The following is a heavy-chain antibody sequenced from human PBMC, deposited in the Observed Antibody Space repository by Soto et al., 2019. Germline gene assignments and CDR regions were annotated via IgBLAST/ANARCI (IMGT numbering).Heavy chain of an antibody. J-gene: IGHJ4*02. CDR3: ARIWQQLVHDY. CDR2: ISWDSGTI. CDR1: GFTFDDYA. Sequence: GGSLRLSCAASGFTFDDYAMHWVRQAPGKGLEWVSGISWDSGTIGYADSVKGRFIISRDNAKNSLFLQMSSVTAADTAVYYCARIWQQLVHDYWGQGTLVTVSS. D-gene: IGHD6-13*01. V-gene: IGHV3-9*01.